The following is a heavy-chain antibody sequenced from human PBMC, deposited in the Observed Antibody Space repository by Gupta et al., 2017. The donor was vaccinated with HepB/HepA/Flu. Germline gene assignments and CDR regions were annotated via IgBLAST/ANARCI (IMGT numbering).Heavy chain of an antibody. J-gene: IGHJ6*02. Sequence: QVQLVQSGPEVKKPGASVKVSCKASGYTVTGSYMHWVRQAPGQGLEWMGWINPNSGGTNYAQKFQGWVTMTRDTSISTAYMERRRLRSEETAVYSGARDKNIAAAGPNYYYGKDVGGQGTTVTVYS. CDR3: ARDKNIAAAGPNYYYGKDV. D-gene: IGHD6-13*01. CDR1: GYTVTGSY. CDR2: INPNSGGT. V-gene: IGHV1-2*04.